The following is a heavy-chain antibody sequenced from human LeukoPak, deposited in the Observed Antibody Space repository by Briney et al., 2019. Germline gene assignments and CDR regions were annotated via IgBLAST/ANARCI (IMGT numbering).Heavy chain of an antibody. CDR2: IFHRGGT. CDR3: ARARIYCSGGSCYARAFDI. D-gene: IGHD2-15*01. CDR1: NDFISSGDYY. Sequence: SETLSLTCTVSNDFISSGDYYWNWIRQPPGKGLEWIGYIFHRGGTSYNPSLKSRVTISVDTSKNQFSLKLSSVTAADTAVYYCARARIYCSGGSCYARAFDIWGQGTMVTVSS. V-gene: IGHV4-30-4*01. J-gene: IGHJ3*02.